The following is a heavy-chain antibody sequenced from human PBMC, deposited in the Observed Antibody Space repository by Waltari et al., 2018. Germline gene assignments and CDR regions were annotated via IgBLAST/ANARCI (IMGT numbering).Heavy chain of an antibody. CDR3: AKGGDLEWLFIDH. CDR1: GFIFNQYG. J-gene: IGHJ4*02. Sequence: QVQVVESGGGVVQPGRSLRLSCAASGFIFNQYGIHWVRQAPGKGVVAVAVISYDGKDRVYSDSVKGRFTISRDNSRNMVSLQMDSLTVEDTALYYCAKGGDLEWLFIDHWGQGTFVTVS. CDR2: ISYDGKDR. D-gene: IGHD3-3*01. V-gene: IGHV3-30*18.